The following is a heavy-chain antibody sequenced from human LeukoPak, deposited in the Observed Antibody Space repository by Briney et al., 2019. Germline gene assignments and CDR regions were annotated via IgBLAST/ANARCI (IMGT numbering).Heavy chain of an antibody. Sequence: ASVKVSCKASGYTFTSYDINWVRQATGQGLEWMGWMNPNSGNTGYAQKFQGRVTMTRNTSISTAYMELSSLRSEDTAVYYCARRHGGEIYLFGAFDIWGQGTMVTVSS. CDR2: MNPNSGNT. V-gene: IGHV1-8*01. J-gene: IGHJ3*02. CDR1: GYTFTSYD. CDR3: ARRHGGEIYLFGAFDI. D-gene: IGHD3-10*02.